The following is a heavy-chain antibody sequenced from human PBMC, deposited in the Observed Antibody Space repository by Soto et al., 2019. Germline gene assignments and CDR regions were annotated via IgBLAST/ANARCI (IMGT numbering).Heavy chain of an antibody. D-gene: IGHD2-15*01. Sequence: QVQLVQSGAEVKKPGSSVKVSCKASGGTFSSYAISWVRQAPGQGLEWMGGIIPIFGTANYAQKFQGRVTITADESRSTAYMELNSLRSEDTAVYYCARDQCSGGSCYSGPFSMDVWGQGTTVTVSS. V-gene: IGHV1-69*01. CDR3: ARDQCSGGSCYSGPFSMDV. CDR1: GGTFSSYA. CDR2: IIPIFGTA. J-gene: IGHJ6*02.